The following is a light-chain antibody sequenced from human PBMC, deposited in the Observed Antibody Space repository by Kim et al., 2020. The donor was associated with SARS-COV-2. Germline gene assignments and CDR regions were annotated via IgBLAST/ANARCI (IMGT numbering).Light chain of an antibody. CDR1: SSNVGATYD. CDR3: QSYDSSLSGSNV. V-gene: IGLV1-40*01. J-gene: IGLJ1*01. CDR2: GNN. Sequence: QSVLTQPPSVSGAPGQRVIISCTGSSSNVGATYDVHWYQQVPGTAPKLLIYGNNNRPSGVPDRFSGSKSGTSASLAITGLQAEDEADDYCQSYDSSLSGSNVFGTGTKVTVL.